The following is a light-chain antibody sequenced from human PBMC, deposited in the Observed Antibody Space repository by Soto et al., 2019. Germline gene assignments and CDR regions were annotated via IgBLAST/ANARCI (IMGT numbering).Light chain of an antibody. J-gene: IGKJ4*01. CDR3: QQSSSTPQT. V-gene: IGKV1-5*03. CDR2: KGS. CDR1: QTISSW. Sequence: DIQMTQSPSTLSGSVGDRVTITCRASQTISSWLAWYQQKPGKAPKLLIYKGSTLKSGVPSRFSGSGSGTDFTLAISSLQPEDFATYYCQQSSSTPQTFGGGTRVEIK.